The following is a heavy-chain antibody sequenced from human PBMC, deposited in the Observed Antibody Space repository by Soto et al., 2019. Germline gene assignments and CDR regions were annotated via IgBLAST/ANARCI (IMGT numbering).Heavy chain of an antibody. D-gene: IGHD3-10*01. CDR3: ARDKYYGSGHNFDY. CDR2: IWYDGSNK. Sequence: QVQLVESGGGVVQPGRSLRLSCAASGFTFSSYGMHWVRQAPGKGLEWVAVIWYDGSNKYYADSVKGRFTISRDNSKNTLYLQMNSLRAEDTAVYYCARDKYYGSGHNFDYCGQGTLVTVSS. J-gene: IGHJ4*02. CDR1: GFTFSSYG. V-gene: IGHV3-33*01.